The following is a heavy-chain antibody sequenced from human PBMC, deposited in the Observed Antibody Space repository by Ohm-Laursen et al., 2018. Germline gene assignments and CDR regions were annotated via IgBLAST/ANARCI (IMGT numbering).Heavy chain of an antibody. CDR1: GYTLTELS. V-gene: IGHV1-24*01. CDR3: AKSHDSSGLGAFDI. D-gene: IGHD3-22*01. J-gene: IGHJ3*02. CDR2: FDPEDGET. Sequence: ASVKVSCKVSGYTLTELSMHWVRQAPGKGLEWMGGFDPEDGETIYAQKFQGRVTMTEDTSTGTAYMELSSLRSEDTAVYYCAKSHDSSGLGAFDIWGQGTMVTVSS.